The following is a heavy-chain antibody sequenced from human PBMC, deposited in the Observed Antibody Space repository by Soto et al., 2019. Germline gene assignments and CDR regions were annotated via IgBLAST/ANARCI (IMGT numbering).Heavy chain of an antibody. CDR3: ARGYRSSSDFDY. CDR1: GFTFSSYS. Sequence: GGSLRLFCAASGFTFSSYSMNWVRQAPGKGLEWVSSITGTTSYIYYADSVKGRFTISRDNAKNSLYLQMNSLRAEDTAVYYCARGYRSSSDFDYWGQGILVTISS. CDR2: ITGTTSYI. D-gene: IGHD6-6*01. V-gene: IGHV3-21*01. J-gene: IGHJ4*02.